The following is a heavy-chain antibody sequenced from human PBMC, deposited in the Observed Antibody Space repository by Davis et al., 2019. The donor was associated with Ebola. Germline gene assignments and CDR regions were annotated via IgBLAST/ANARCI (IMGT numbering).Heavy chain of an antibody. V-gene: IGHV4-59*01. CDR1: GGSISNYY. Sequence: SETLSLTCTASGGSISNYYWSWIRQPPGKGLEWIGYIYYSGSTNYNPSLKSRVTISVDTSKNQFSLKLSSVTAADTAVYYCARDRGVTPFDYWGQGTLVTVSS. CDR3: ARDRGVTPFDY. J-gene: IGHJ4*02. D-gene: IGHD2-21*02. CDR2: IYYSGST.